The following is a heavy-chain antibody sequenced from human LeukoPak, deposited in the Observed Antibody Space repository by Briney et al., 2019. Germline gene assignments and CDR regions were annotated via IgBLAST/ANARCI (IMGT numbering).Heavy chain of an antibody. V-gene: IGHV5-51*01. CDR3: ARLQNVFGMDV. D-gene: IGHD1-1*01. Sequence: RESLKISCKGFGYSFSDYWIAWVRQMPGKGLEWMGIIYPGDSDTRYSPSFQGQVTISADKSISTAYLQWSSLKASDTAMYYCARLQNVFGMDVWGKGTTVTVSS. J-gene: IGHJ6*04. CDR1: GYSFSDYW. CDR2: IYPGDSDT.